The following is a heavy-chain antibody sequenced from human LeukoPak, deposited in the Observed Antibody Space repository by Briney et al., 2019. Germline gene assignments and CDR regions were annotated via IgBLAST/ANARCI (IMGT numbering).Heavy chain of an antibody. CDR1: GXTVSRNY. D-gene: IGHD1-1*01. CDR3: VRVLDRFDP. Sequence: GGSLRLSCAASGXTVSRNYVSWVRQAPGKGLEWVSIIHSDGSTYYADSVKGRFTISRDNSKNTLYLQMNGLRAEDTAVYYCVRVLDRFDPWGQGSLVTVSS. J-gene: IGHJ5*02. CDR2: IHSDGST. V-gene: IGHV3-66*01.